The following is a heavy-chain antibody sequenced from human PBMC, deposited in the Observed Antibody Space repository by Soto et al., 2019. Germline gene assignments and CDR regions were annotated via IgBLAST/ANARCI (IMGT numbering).Heavy chain of an antibody. CDR1: GFTFSSYA. CDR2: ISGSGGST. D-gene: IGHD6-19*01. J-gene: IGHJ5*02. Sequence: GGSPRLSCAASGFTFSSYAMSWVRQEPGKGLEWVSAISGSGGSTYYADSVKGRFTISRDNSKNTLYLQMSSLRSEDTAVYYCARGRMLEQWLVQGGNWFDPWGQGTLVTVSS. CDR3: ARGRMLEQWLVQGGNWFDP. V-gene: IGHV3-23*01.